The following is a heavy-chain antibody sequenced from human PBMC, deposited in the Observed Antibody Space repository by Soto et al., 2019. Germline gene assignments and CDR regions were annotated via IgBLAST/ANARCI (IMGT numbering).Heavy chain of an antibody. D-gene: IGHD2-21*02. CDR3: AKLSSVPTAILNWSDP. V-gene: IGHV3-23*01. CDR2: FSSNDGGT. CDR1: GFAFSAYT. J-gene: IGHJ5*02. Sequence: GGSLRLSCVASGFAFSAYTLSWVRQAPGKGLEWVSTFSSNDGGTFYADSVKGRFTMSRDNSKNTLHLQINSLSPEDTAIYYCAKLSSVPTAILNWSDPRGQGTLVTVSS.